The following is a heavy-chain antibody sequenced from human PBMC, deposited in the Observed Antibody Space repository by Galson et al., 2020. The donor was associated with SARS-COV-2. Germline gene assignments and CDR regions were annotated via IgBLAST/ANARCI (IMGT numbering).Heavy chain of an antibody. D-gene: IGHD3-16*01. CDR2: IVVGSGNT. CDR3: AARGLLGEFPQ. CDR1: GLTFTSSA. Sequence: SVQVSCNPSGLTFTSSAMQWVRQARGPRLEWIGWIVVGSGNTNYAQKFQERVTITRDMSTSTAYMELSSLRSEDTAVYYCAARGLLGEFPQWGQGTLVSVSA. J-gene: IGHJ4*02. V-gene: IGHV1-58*02.